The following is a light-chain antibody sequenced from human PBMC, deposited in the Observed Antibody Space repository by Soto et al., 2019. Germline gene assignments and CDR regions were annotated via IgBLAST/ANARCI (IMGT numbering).Light chain of an antibody. V-gene: IGLV2-14*01. CDR2: DVS. CDR3: SSYTTSNTLL. J-gene: IGLJ2*01. CDR1: SGDIGAYNY. Sequence: QSALTQPASVSGSPGQSITISCTGTSGDIGAYNYVSWYQQHPGKAPKLMIYDVSDRPSGVSNRFSGSKSGNTASLTISGLRAEDEADHYCSSYTTSNTLLFGGGTQLTVL.